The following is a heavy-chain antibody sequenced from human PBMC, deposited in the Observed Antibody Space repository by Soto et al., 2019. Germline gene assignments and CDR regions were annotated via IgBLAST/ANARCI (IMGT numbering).Heavy chain of an antibody. Sequence: PGWSLRLSCASSVFTFSNYAMSWLRQPPGKGLEWVSAISGSGDRTYYTDSVKGRFTISRDNSKNTLYLQMNSLRAEDSAVYYCVRERSGHSYADSWGQGTLVTVSS. CDR2: ISGSGDRT. CDR1: VFTFSNYA. D-gene: IGHD5-18*01. J-gene: IGHJ4*02. CDR3: VRERSGHSYADS. V-gene: IGHV3-23*01.